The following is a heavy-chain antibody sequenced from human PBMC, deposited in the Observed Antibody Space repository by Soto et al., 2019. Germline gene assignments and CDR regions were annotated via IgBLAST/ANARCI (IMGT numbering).Heavy chain of an antibody. CDR2: IWNDGNGY. CDR3: ARRQISPPTRGAASARGGMDV. D-gene: IGHD6-13*01. Sequence: QVQLVESGGGVVQPGRSLRLSCAASGFKFNNYGMHWVRQAPGKGLEWVAVIWNDGNGYYYANSVKGRFTISRDNSKNTLSLQMSSLRAEDTAVYYWARRQISPPTRGAASARGGMDVWGQGTTVTVSS. V-gene: IGHV3-33*01. CDR1: GFKFNNYG. J-gene: IGHJ6*02.